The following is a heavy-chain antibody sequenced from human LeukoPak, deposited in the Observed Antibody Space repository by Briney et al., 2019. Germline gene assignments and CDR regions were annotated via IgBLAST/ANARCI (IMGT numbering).Heavy chain of an antibody. Sequence: GGSQRLSCAASGFTFSSYSMNWVRQAPGKGLEWVSSISSSSSYIYYADSVKGRFTISRDNAKNSLYLQMNSLRAEDTAVYYCARDYSSSWFPYFDYWGQGTLVTVSS. CDR3: ARDYSSSWFPYFDY. V-gene: IGHV3-21*01. J-gene: IGHJ4*02. CDR2: ISSSSSYI. D-gene: IGHD6-13*01. CDR1: GFTFSSYS.